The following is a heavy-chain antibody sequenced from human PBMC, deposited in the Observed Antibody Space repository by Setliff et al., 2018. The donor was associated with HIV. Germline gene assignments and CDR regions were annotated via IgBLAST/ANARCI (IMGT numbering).Heavy chain of an antibody. Sequence: PSETLSLTCTVSGGSLGGYYWSWIRQPAGKRLEWIGRIFASGTTNYNPSLKSRVSMSMDTSKDQFSLNLNSVTAADTAVYFCARDRSNYGSRSSAYNWFDPWGLGTLVTVSS. D-gene: IGHD3-10*01. CDR3: ARDRSNYGSRSSAYNWFDP. V-gene: IGHV4-4*07. J-gene: IGHJ5*02. CDR2: IFASGTT. CDR1: GGSLGGYY.